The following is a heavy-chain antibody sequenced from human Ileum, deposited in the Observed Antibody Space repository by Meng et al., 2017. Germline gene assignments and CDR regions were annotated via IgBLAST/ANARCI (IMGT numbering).Heavy chain of an antibody. V-gene: IGHV4-4*03. J-gene: IGHJ4*02. CDR3: ARHGGYSQDF. CDR1: SGSIVINTY. Sequence: VPLQEVGPCPVRPPWTLALTSAVSSGSIVINTYWSGARQPPCKGLEWIGQISHSGSAYYNPSLKSRVTMSVDKSKSQFSLMLTSVTAADTAIYYCARHGGYSQDFWGQGTLVTVSS. D-gene: IGHD4-23*01. CDR2: ISHSGSA.